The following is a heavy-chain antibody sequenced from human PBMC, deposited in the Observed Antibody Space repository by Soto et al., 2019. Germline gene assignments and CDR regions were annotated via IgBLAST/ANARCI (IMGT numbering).Heavy chain of an antibody. J-gene: IGHJ6*03. D-gene: IGHD5-18*01. Sequence: SETLSLTCTVSGGSISSYYWSWIRQPPGKGLEWIGYIYYSGSTNYNPSLKSRVTISVDTSKNQFSLKLSSVTAADTAVYYCARGRYSYGSSLYYYYYMDVWGKGTTVTVSS. CDR3: ARGRYSYGSSLYYYYYMDV. CDR1: GGSISSYY. CDR2: IYYSGST. V-gene: IGHV4-59*08.